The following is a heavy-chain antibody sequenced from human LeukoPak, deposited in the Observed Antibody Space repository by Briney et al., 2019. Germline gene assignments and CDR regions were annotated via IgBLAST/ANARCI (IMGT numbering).Heavy chain of an antibody. D-gene: IGHD4-17*01. CDR2: IRSGGSK. CDR1: GFTFSSYG. V-gene: IGHV3-30*02. CDR3: AKDRDDYGNDW. J-gene: IGHJ4*02. Sequence: GGSLRLSCAASGFTFSSYGMHWIRQAPGKGLEWVALIRSGGSKFYADSVKGRFTISRDNSKNTVFLQMNSLRPEDTAAYYCAKDRDDYGNDWWGQGTLVTVSS.